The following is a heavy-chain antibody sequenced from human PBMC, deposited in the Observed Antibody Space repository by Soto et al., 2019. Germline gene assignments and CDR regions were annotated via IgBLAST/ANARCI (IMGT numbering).Heavy chain of an antibody. CDR2: ISGSGGST. V-gene: IGHV3-23*01. Sequence: EVQLLESGGGLVQPGGSLRLSCAASGFTFSSYAMSWVRQAPGKGLEWVSAISGSGGSTYYADSVKGRFTISRDNSKNTLYLQMSSLRAEDTAVYYCAKRLVVVPAAPHAEYFQHWGQGTLVTVSS. CDR1: GFTFSSYA. D-gene: IGHD2-2*01. CDR3: AKRLVVVPAAPHAEYFQH. J-gene: IGHJ1*01.